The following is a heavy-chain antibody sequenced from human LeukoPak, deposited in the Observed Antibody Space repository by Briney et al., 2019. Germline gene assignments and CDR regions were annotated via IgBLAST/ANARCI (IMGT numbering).Heavy chain of an antibody. Sequence: SETLCLTCTVSGGSISTYYWSWIRQPPGKGLEWIGNVYNTGSTTYNPYLESRVTISVDTSKNHFSLRLSSVTAADTAVYYCARAVGDSGYGRYFDYWGQGTLVTVSS. D-gene: IGHD5-12*01. CDR1: GGSISTYY. CDR2: VYNTGST. CDR3: ARAVGDSGYGRYFDY. J-gene: IGHJ4*02. V-gene: IGHV4-59*01.